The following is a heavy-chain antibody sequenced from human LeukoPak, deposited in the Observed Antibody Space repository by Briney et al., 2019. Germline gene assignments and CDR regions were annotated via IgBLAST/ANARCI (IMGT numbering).Heavy chain of an antibody. D-gene: IGHD5-24*01. CDR2: IYTSGST. CDR1: GGSINSGSYY. Sequence: SETLSLTCTVSGGSINSGSYYWSWIRQPAGKGLEWIGRIYTSGSTNYNPSLKSRVTISLDRTKNQFSLILSSVTAADTAVYYCARDGWREATINYFDYWGQGTLVTVSS. J-gene: IGHJ4*02. CDR3: ARDGWREATINYFDY. V-gene: IGHV4-61*02.